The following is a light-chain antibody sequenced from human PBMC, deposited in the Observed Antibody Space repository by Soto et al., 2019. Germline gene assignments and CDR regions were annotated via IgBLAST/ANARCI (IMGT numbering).Light chain of an antibody. Sequence: EIVLTQSPGTLSLSPGERATLSCRASQSVSSSYLAWYQQKPGQAPRLLIYGASSRATGIPDRFSGSGSGTDFTLTIPRLEPEDFAVYYCQQFGSSPLTFGGGTKVKIK. V-gene: IGKV3-20*01. J-gene: IGKJ4*01. CDR1: QSVSSSY. CDR2: GAS. CDR3: QQFGSSPLT.